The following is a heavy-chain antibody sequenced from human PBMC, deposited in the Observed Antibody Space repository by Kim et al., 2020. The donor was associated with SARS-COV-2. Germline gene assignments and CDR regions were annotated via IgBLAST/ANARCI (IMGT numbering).Heavy chain of an antibody. Sequence: GGSLRLSCAASGFTFSSYAMHWVRQAPGKGLEYVSAISSNGGSTYYANSVKGRFTISRDNSKNTLYLQMGSLRAEDMAVYYCARAPQAGLTGFFFDYWGQGTLVTVSS. CDR3: ARAPQAGLTGFFFDY. J-gene: IGHJ4*02. CDR2: ISSNGGST. V-gene: IGHV3-64*01. D-gene: IGHD3-9*01. CDR1: GFTFSSYA.